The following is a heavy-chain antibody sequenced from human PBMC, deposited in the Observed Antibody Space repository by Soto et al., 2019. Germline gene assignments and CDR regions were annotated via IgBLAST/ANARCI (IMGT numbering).Heavy chain of an antibody. V-gene: IGHV3-30*03. Sequence: GSLRLSCAASGFTFSSYGMHWVRQAPGKGLEWVAVISYDGSNKYYADSVKGRFTISRDNSKNTLYLQMNSLRSEDTAVYYCARGSEPYYYYGMDVWGQGTTVTVSS. D-gene: IGHD1-26*01. CDR3: ARGSEPYYYYGMDV. CDR2: ISYDGSNK. J-gene: IGHJ6*02. CDR1: GFTFSSYG.